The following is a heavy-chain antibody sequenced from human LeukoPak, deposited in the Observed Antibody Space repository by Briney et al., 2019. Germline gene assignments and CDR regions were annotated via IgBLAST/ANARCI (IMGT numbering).Heavy chain of an antibody. Sequence: GGSLRLSCAASGFTVSSNYMSWVRQAPGKGLEWVSVIYSGGSTYYADSVKGRFTISRDNSKNTLYLQMNSLRAEDTAVYYCASEPPRAAFDIWGQGTMVTVSS. CDR3: ASEPPRAAFDI. CDR1: GFTVSSNY. CDR2: IYSGGST. V-gene: IGHV3-53*01. J-gene: IGHJ3*02.